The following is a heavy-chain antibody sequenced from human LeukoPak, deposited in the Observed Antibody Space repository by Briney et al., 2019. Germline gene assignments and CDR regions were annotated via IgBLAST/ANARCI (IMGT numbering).Heavy chain of an antibody. J-gene: IGHJ3*01. CDR1: GFTFSGVW. D-gene: IGHD6-6*01. Sequence: GGSLRLSGAVSGFTFSGVWRSWSRQAPGKRLAWVASINSDGSEGYYADVVKGRFTISRDNAKNSLYLQINSLRAEDTAVSHCARSSYSSSSSVWGQGTMVTVSS. V-gene: IGHV3-7*03. CDR3: ARSSYSSSSSV. CDR2: INSDGSEG.